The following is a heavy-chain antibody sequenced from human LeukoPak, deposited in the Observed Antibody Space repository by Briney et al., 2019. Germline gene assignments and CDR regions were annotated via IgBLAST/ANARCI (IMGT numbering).Heavy chain of an antibody. CDR2: IYHSGST. Sequence: SETLSLTCAVSGYSISSGYYWGWIRQPPGKGLEWIGSIYHSGSTYYNPSLKSRVTISVDTSKNQFSLKLSSVTAADTAVYYCARRDWWTMEYWGQGTLVTVSS. CDR1: GYSISSGYY. J-gene: IGHJ4*02. D-gene: IGHD2-8*02. CDR3: ARRDWWTMEY. V-gene: IGHV4-38-2*01.